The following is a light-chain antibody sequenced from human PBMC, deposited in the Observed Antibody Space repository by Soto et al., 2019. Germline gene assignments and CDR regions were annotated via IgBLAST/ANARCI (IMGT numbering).Light chain of an antibody. Sequence: VMTQAPATLSVSPGERATLSCRASQTINNNVAWYQLKDGQVPRLVIYGASTRASGIPPRFSGSGSGTEFTITIDRLQSADFAVYDCQQYGGSPYTFGQGTKVDIK. CDR2: GAS. CDR1: QTINNN. J-gene: IGKJ2*01. CDR3: QQYGGSPYT. V-gene: IGKV3-15*01.